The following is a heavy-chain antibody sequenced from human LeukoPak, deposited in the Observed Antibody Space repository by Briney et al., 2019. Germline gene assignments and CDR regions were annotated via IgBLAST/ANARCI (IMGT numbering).Heavy chain of an antibody. Sequence: GGSLRLSCAASGFTFRNYYMYWVRQAPGKGLEWVSAIGGRDGSTYYADSVKGRFTISRDNSKNTLYVQMNSLRAEDTAVYYCAKGHYYGSGSLDYWGQGTLVTVSS. D-gene: IGHD3-10*01. J-gene: IGHJ4*02. CDR1: GFTFRNYY. CDR3: AKGHYYGSGSLDY. V-gene: IGHV3-23*01. CDR2: IGGRDGST.